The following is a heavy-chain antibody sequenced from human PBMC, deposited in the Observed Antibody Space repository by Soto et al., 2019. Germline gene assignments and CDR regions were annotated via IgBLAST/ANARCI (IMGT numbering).Heavy chain of an antibody. CDR1: GFPVSNNY. V-gene: IGHV3-53*01. CDR2: IYSGGST. J-gene: IGHJ3*02. Sequence: GGSLRLSCAVSGFPVSNNYMSWVRQAPGKGLEWVSVIYSGGSTYYADSLKGRFTISRDNSINTLYLQITTLRAADTAVYYCARDPSRLYDAFDIWGQGTIVTVSS. CDR3: ARDPSRLYDAFDI.